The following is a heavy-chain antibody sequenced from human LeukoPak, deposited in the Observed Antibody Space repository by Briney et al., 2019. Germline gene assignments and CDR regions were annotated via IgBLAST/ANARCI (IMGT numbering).Heavy chain of an antibody. CDR1: GYTFTSYD. J-gene: IGHJ6*03. V-gene: IGHV1-24*01. CDR2: FDPEDGET. D-gene: IGHD4-23*01. CDR3: ATYGGINYYYYMDV. Sequence: ASVKVSCKASGYTFTSYDINWVRQAPGKGLEWMGGFDPEDGETIYAQKFQGRVTMTEDTSTDTAYMELSSLRSEDTAVYYCATYGGINYYYYMDVWGKGTTVTVSS.